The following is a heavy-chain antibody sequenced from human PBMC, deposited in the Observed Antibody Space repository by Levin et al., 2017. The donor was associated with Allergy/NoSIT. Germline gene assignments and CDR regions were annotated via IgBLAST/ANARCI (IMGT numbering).Heavy chain of an antibody. J-gene: IGHJ5*02. V-gene: IGHV4-59*01. D-gene: IGHD3-9*01. CDR1: GDSISRYY. CDR3: ARVTGYYDFLTGYLESWFDP. Sequence: PSETLSLTCTVSGDSISRYYWSWIRQPPGKGLEWIGYIYFSGSTKYNPSLKSRVTMSIDTSKNQFSLRLSSVTAADTAVYYCARVTGYYDFLTGYLESWFDPWGQGTLVTVSS. CDR2: IYFSGST.